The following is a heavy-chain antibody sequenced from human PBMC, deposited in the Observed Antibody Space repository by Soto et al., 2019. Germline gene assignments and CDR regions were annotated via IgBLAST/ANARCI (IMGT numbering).Heavy chain of an antibody. V-gene: IGHV3-30*18. CDR1: GFMFRTYG. J-gene: IGHJ4*02. Sequence: QVQLVESGGGVVQPGRSLGLSCAASGFMFRTYGMHWVRQAPGKGLEWVAVISYDGSRIYYGDSVKGRFTVSRDNSKSTLYLQMNSLRPEDTAMYYCAKDDVDTAMAMAFDYWGQGTLVTVSS. CDR3: AKDDVDTAMAMAFDY. D-gene: IGHD5-18*01. CDR2: ISYDGSRI.